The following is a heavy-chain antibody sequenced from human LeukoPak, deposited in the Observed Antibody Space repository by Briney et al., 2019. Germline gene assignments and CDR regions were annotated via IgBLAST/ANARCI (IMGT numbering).Heavy chain of an antibody. J-gene: IGHJ4*02. D-gene: IGHD3-22*01. Sequence: PGRSLRLSCAASGFTLDDYAMHWVRQVPGKGLEWDSGISWNSVSIVYADSVKGRFTISRDNAKNSLFLQMNSLRGDDTALYYCAKGGYYDSGGYHVQFYFDYWGQGTLVTVSS. V-gene: IGHV3-9*01. CDR2: ISWNSVSI. CDR1: GFTLDDYA. CDR3: AKGGYYDSGGYHVQFYFDY.